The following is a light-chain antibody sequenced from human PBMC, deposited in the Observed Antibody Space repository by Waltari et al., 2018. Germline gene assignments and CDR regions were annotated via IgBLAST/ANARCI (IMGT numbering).Light chain of an antibody. Sequence: IVMTQSPLSLPVTPGEPASISCRSGQRLLHSNGNTYLDWYLQKPGQSPRLLISLAFNRGSGGPDRFRGSGSGTDVTLQISRVEAEDVGVDYCMQSLQTPRTFGQGTKLEIK. CDR3: MQSLQTPRT. CDR2: LAF. J-gene: IGKJ1*01. CDR1: QRLLHSNGNTY. V-gene: IGKV2-28*01.